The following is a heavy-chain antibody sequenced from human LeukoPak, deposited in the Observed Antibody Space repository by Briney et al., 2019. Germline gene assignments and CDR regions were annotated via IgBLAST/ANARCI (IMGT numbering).Heavy chain of an antibody. CDR2: IYYSGST. CDR1: GGSISSYY. CDR3: ARFRRNYDILTGYYTSYYMDV. V-gene: IGHV4-59*01. J-gene: IGHJ6*03. Sequence: SETPSLTCTVSGGSISSYYWSWIRQPPGKGLEWIGYIYYSGSTNYNPSLKSRVTISVDTSKNQFSLKLSSVTAAGTAVYYCARFRRNYDILTGYYTSYYMDVWGKGTTVTVSS. D-gene: IGHD3-9*01.